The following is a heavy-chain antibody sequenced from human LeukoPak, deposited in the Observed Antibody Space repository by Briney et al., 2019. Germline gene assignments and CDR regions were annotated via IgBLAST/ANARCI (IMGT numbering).Heavy chain of an antibody. CDR3: AREGYQWELLRSGWYFDL. J-gene: IGHJ2*01. D-gene: IGHD1-26*01. CDR1: GYTFTGYY. V-gene: IGHV1-46*01. Sequence: GASVKVSCKASGYTFTGYYMHWVRQAPGQGLEWMGIINPSGGSTSYAQKFQGRVTMTRDTSTSTVYMELSSLRSEDTAVYYCAREGYQWELLRSGWYFDLWGRGTLVTVSS. CDR2: INPSGGST.